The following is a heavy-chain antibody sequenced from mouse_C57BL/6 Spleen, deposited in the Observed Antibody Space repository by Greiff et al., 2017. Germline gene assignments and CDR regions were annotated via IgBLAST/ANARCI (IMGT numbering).Heavy chain of an antibody. CDR3: AGPFITTVVATKDPHWYFDV. Sequence: QVQLQQSGAELARPGASVKLSCKASGYTFTSYGISWVKQRTGQGLEWIGEIYPRSGNTYYNEKFKGKATLTADKSSSTAYMELRSLTSEDSAVYFCAGPFITTVVATKDPHWYFDVWGTGTTVTVSS. CDR2: IYPRSGNT. D-gene: IGHD1-1*01. V-gene: IGHV1-81*01. J-gene: IGHJ1*03. CDR1: GYTFTSYG.